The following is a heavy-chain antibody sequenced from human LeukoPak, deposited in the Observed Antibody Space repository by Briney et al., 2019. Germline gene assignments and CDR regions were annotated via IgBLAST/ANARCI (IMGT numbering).Heavy chain of an antibody. J-gene: IGHJ4*02. CDR3: ARAYGSGTSYHPDY. CDR2: INPNSGDT. CDR1: GYSFNAYY. D-gene: IGHD3-10*01. Sequence: ASVKVSCKASGYSFNAYYMHWVRQAPGQGLEYMGWINPNSGDTNSLQKFQDRVTLTRDTSITTAYMELSSLTSDDTAVYYCARAYGSGTSYHPDYWGQGTLVTVSS. V-gene: IGHV1-2*02.